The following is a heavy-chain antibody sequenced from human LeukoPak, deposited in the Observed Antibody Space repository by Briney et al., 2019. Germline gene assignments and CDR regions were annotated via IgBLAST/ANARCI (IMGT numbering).Heavy chain of an antibody. CDR3: ARDMVRGVSSTPMDV. CDR2: IIPIFGTA. V-gene: IGHV1-69*05. J-gene: IGHJ6*03. D-gene: IGHD3-10*01. Sequence: SVKVSCKASGGTFSSYAISWVRQAPGQGLGWMGGIIPIFGTANYAQKFQGRVTITTDESTSTAYMELSSLRSEDTAVYYCARDMVRGVSSTPMDVWGKGTTVTVSS. CDR1: GGTFSSYA.